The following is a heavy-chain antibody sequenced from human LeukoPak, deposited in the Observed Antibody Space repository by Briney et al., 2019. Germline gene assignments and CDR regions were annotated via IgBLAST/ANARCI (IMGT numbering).Heavy chain of an antibody. Sequence: ASVTVSCKASGYTFTTYYMHWVRQAPGQGREWMGMIYPSGGSTRNAQKFQGRVNLTRDMYKRTVYMELSSLRSEDTAVYYCARATPRDGDAFDIWGQGTMVTVSS. CDR2: IYPSGGST. CDR1: GYTFTTYY. J-gene: IGHJ3*02. V-gene: IGHV1-46*01. D-gene: IGHD1-14*01. CDR3: ARATPRDGDAFDI.